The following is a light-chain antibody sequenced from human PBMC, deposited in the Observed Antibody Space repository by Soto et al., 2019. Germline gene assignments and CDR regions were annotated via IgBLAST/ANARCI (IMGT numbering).Light chain of an antibody. J-gene: IGLJ1*01. CDR3: TSDTSSITYV. CDR1: SSDVGNYNY. V-gene: IGLV2-14*01. CDR2: DVS. Sequence: QSVLTQPASVSGSPGQSIAISCTGTSSDVGNYNYVSWYQQHPDKAPKLMIFDVSNRPSGVSDRFSGSKSGNTASLTISGLQADDEADCYCTSDTSSITYVFGTGTKLTVL.